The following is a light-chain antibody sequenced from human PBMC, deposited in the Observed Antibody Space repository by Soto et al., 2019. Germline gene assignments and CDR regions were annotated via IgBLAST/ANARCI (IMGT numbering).Light chain of an antibody. V-gene: IGKV1-5*01. CDR3: QQYNSYSLT. J-gene: IGKJ4*01. CDR2: DAS. Sequence: DIQMTQSPSTLSASIGDRVTITCRASQIISYYLAWYQQRPGKAPKLLIFDASTLESGVPSRFSGSGSGTEFTLTISSLQPDDFATYYCQQYNSYSLTFGGGTKVDIK. CDR1: QIISYY.